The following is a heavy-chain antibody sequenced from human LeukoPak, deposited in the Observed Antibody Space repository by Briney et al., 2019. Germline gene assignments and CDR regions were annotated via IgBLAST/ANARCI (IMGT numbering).Heavy chain of an antibody. CDR2: MSGSGYTA. CDR1: GFTFSSYA. D-gene: IGHD6-19*01. J-gene: IGHJ4*02. Sequence: PGGSLRLSCAASGFTFSSYALSWVRQAPGKGLEWVSLMSGSGYTADYADSVKGRFTISRDNSKNTLYLQMNSLNAEDTALYYCAKHFRISVWFFDSWGQGTLVTVSS. V-gene: IGHV3-23*01. CDR3: AKHFRISVWFFDS.